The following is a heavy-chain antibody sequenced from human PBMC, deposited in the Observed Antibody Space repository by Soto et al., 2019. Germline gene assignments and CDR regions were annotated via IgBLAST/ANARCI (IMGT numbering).Heavy chain of an antibody. J-gene: IGHJ4*02. D-gene: IGHD1-26*01. Sequence: SETLSLTCTVSGGSISSYYWSWMRQPPGKGLEWIGYIYYTGSTTYNPSLKSRVTIALDTSKNQFSLKLSSVTAADTAVYYCARDRRDSYNGYFFDYCGQGTLVTVAS. V-gene: IGHV4-59*01. CDR3: ARDRRDSYNGYFFDY. CDR2: IYYTGST. CDR1: GGSISSYY.